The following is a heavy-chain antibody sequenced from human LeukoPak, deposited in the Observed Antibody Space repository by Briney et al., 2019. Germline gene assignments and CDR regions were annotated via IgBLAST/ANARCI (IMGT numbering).Heavy chain of an antibody. J-gene: IGHJ5*02. D-gene: IGHD3-10*01. CDR2: IYYSGST. CDR1: GGSISSYY. V-gene: IGHV4-59*01. Sequence: PSETLSLTCTVSGGSISSYYWSWIRQPPEKGLEWIGYIYYSGSTNYNPSLKSRVTISVDTSKNQFSLKLSSVTAADTAVYYCARGSYGRITMVRGVSYWFDPWGQGTLVTVSS. CDR3: ARGSYGRITMVRGVSYWFDP.